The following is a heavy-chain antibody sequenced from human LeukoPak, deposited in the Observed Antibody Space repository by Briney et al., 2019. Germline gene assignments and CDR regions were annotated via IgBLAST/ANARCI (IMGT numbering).Heavy chain of an antibody. Sequence: SGTLSLTCTVSGASMSTHYWSWLRQPPGKGLEWIGYLLDSWRTKDNPSLQSRVTLSADTSKNQFSLQLRSVTAADTAVYYCVIGVGWQPDYWGQGALVTVSS. D-gene: IGHD2-15*01. CDR3: VIGVGWQPDY. CDR1: GASMSTHY. V-gene: IGHV4-59*11. J-gene: IGHJ4*02. CDR2: LLDSWRT.